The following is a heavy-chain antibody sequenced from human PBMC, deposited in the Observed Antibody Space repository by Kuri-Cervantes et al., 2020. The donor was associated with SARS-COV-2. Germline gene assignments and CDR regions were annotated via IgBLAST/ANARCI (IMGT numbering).Heavy chain of an antibody. V-gene: IGHV4-38-2*02. CDR1: GYSISSGYS. CDR3: TRERYQLLSIHIFDI. Sequence: SETLSLTCSVSGYSISSGYSWGWIRLPPGKGLEWIGSIDQSGTTYYSPSLKSRVTISVVTSKNQFSLKLSSVTAADTAVYYCTRERYQLLSIHIFDIWGQGTMVTVSS. J-gene: IGHJ3*02. CDR2: IDQSGTT. D-gene: IGHD2-2*01.